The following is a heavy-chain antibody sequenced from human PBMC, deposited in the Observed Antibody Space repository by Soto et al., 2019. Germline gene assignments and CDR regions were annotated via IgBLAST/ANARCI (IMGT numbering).Heavy chain of an antibody. CDR1: GGSISSYY. V-gene: IGHV4-59*08. CDR3: ATHVGLPTAEYDY. CDR2: IYYSGST. J-gene: IGHJ4*02. D-gene: IGHD2-2*01. Sequence: SETLSLTCTVSGGSISSYYWSWIRQPPGKGLEWIGYIYYSGSTNYNPSLKSRVTISVDTSKNQFSLKLSSVTAADTAVYYCATHVGLPTAEYDYWGRGTLVTVSS.